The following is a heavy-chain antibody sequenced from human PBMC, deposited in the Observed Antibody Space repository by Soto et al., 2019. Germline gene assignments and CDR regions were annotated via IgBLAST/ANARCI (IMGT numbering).Heavy chain of an antibody. V-gene: IGHV2-5*02. CDR2: IYWDDDK. J-gene: IGHJ4*02. D-gene: IGHD3-22*01. CDR3: ARHRGYYYDSSGYYPDY. Sequence: PPGKALEWLALIYWDDDKRYSPSLKSRLTITKDTSKNQVVLTMTNMDPVDTATYYCARHRGYYYDSSGYYPDYWGQGTLVTVSS.